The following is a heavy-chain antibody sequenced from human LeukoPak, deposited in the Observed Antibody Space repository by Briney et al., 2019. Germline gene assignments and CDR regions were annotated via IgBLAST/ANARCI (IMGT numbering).Heavy chain of an antibody. J-gene: IGHJ4*02. D-gene: IGHD5-24*01. CDR3: ARTVRRDGYIDS. V-gene: IGHV4-34*01. Sequence: SETLSLTCAAYGGSFSGCYWSWIRQPPGKGLEWIGEINHSGSTNYNPSLKSRVTISVDTSKNQFSLKLSSVTAADTAVYYCARTVRRDGYIDSWGQGTLVTVSS. CDR1: GGSFSGCY. CDR2: INHSGST.